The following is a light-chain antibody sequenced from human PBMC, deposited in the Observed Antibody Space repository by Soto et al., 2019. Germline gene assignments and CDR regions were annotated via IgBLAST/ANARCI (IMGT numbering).Light chain of an antibody. J-gene: IGKJ5*01. CDR2: DAS. Sequence: EIVMTQSPGTLSVSPGERATLSCRASRSVSSNLAWYQQKPGQAPRLLISDASTRATGIPARFSGSGSGTEFTLTVSSLQSEDFAVYYCQQYIKWPITFGQGTRLEIK. CDR3: QQYIKWPIT. CDR1: RSVSSN. V-gene: IGKV3-15*01.